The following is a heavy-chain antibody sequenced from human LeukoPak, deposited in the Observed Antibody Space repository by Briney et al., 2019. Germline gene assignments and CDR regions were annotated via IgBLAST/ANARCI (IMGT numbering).Heavy chain of an antibody. D-gene: IGHD1-26*01. V-gene: IGHV4-61*02. J-gene: IGHJ4*02. CDR3: AREGAGYY. CDR2: IYTNGGI. CDR1: GGSINSGNYY. Sequence: SETLSLTCPVSGGSINSGNYYWNWIRQPAGKGLEWIGRIYTNGGIMYNPSLKSRVAISMDTSKNQFSLDLNSVTAADTAMYYCAREGAGYYWGQGTLVTVSS.